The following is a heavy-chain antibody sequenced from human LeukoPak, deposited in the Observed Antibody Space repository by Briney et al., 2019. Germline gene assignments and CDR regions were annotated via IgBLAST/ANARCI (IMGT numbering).Heavy chain of an antibody. V-gene: IGHV3-7*04. Sequence: GGSLRFSWAASGFTFSSYGMSWVRQAPGKGLEWVANIKQDGSKKFHVDSVKGRFTISRDNAKTSLYLQMNSLRDEDTAVYYCARDWNYYDNSGFYGEYWGQGTLVTVSS. CDR2: IKQDGSKK. CDR1: GFTFSSYG. CDR3: ARDWNYYDNSGFYGEY. D-gene: IGHD3-22*01. J-gene: IGHJ4*02.